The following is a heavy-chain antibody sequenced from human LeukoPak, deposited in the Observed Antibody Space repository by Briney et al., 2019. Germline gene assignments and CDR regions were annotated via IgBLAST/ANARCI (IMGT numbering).Heavy chain of an antibody. Sequence: ASVKVSCKASGYTFTGYYMHWVRQAPGQGLEWMGRINPNSGGTNYAQKFQERVTITRDMSTSTAYMELSSLRSEDTAVYYCAALHFYCGGDCYPGGLDYWGQGTLVTVSS. J-gene: IGHJ4*02. CDR3: AALHFYCGGDCYPGGLDY. CDR2: INPNSGGT. V-gene: IGHV1-2*06. CDR1: GYTFTGYY. D-gene: IGHD2-21*02.